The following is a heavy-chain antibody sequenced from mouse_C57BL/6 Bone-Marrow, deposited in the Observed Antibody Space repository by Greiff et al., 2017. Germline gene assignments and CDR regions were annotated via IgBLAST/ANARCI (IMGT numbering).Heavy chain of an antibody. J-gene: IGHJ4*01. CDR1: GYTFTNYW. CDR3: ARRDYGYYAMDY. V-gene: IGHV1-63*01. D-gene: IGHD1-1*01. CDR2: IYPGGGYT. Sequence: SGAELVRPGTSVKMSCKASGYTFTNYWIGWAKQRPGHGLEWIGDIYPGGGYTNYNEKFKGKATLTADKSSSTAYMQFSSLTSEDSAIYYCARRDYGYYAMDYWGQGTSVTVSS.